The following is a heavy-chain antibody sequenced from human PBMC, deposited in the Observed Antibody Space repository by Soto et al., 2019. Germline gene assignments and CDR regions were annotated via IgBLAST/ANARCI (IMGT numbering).Heavy chain of an antibody. D-gene: IGHD1-26*01. J-gene: IGHJ4*02. CDR1: GGSVSSDYW. Sequence: QVQLQESGPGVVKPSGTLSLTCAVSGGSVSSDYWWSWVRLPPGKGLEWIGEIYHSGRTNYNPSLTSPVTISTDKSKTQLSLILNSVTAADTAVYYCARDRPSYGRNFDYWGQGTLVTVSS. CDR2: IYHSGRT. CDR3: ARDRPSYGRNFDY. V-gene: IGHV4-4*02.